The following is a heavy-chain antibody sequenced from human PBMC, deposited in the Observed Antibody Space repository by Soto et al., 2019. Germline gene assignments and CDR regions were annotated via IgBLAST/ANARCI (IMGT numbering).Heavy chain of an antibody. J-gene: IGHJ4*02. V-gene: IGHV3-7*01. CDR3: SRSLNS. CDR1: GFTFSTYW. CDR2: INQDGSEK. Sequence: GGSLRLSCAASGFTFSTYWMGWVRQTPGKGLEWVANINQDGSEKNYVDSVKGRFTIYRDNAKNSLYLQMSSLTAEDSALYYCSRSLNSWGQGTLVTVSS.